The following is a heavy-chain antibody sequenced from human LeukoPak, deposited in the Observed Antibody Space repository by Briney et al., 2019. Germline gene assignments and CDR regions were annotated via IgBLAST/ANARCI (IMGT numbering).Heavy chain of an antibody. CDR2: IISIFGTA. V-gene: IGHV1-69*05. D-gene: IGHD3-22*01. CDR1: GGTFSSYA. J-gene: IGHJ5*02. Sequence: GASVKVSCKASGGTFSSYAISWVRQAPGQGLEWMGGIISIFGTANYAQKFQGRVTITTDGSTSTAYMELSSLRSEDTAVYYCARDIRPTQYYDSSGYYFDPWGQGTLVTVSS. CDR3: ARDIRPTQYYDSSGYYFDP.